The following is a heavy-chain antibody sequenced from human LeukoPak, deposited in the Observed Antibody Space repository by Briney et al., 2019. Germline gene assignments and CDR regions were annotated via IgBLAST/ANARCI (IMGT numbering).Heavy chain of an antibody. D-gene: IGHD4-17*01. CDR1: GFTFSSYS. CDR3: ARADYGDYSNWFDP. Sequence: PGGSLRLSCAASGFTFSSYSMNWVRQAPGKGLEWVSSISSSSSHIYYADSVKGRFTISRDNAKNSLYLQMNSLRAEDTAVYYCARADYGDYSNWFDPWGQGTLVTVSS. CDR2: ISSSSSHI. V-gene: IGHV3-21*01. J-gene: IGHJ5*02.